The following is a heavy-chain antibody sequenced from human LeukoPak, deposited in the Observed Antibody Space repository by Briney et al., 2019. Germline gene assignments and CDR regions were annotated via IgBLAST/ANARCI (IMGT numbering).Heavy chain of an antibody. D-gene: IGHD5-24*01. V-gene: IGHV4-39*07. CDR1: DGSISSSSYY. CDR2: IYYSGST. J-gene: IGHJ4*02. Sequence: SEALSLTCTVSDGSISSSSYYWGWIRQPPGKGLEWIGSIYYSGSTYYNPSLKSRVTISVDTSKNQFSLKLSSVTAADTAVYYCARRERWLQSHFDYWGQGTLVTVSS. CDR3: ARRERWLQSHFDY.